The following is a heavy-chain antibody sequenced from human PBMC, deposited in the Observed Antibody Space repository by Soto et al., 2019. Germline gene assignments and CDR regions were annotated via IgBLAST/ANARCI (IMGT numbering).Heavy chain of an antibody. Sequence: SETLSLTCTVSGGSISSSSYYWGWIRQPPGKGLEWIGSIYYSGSTYYNPSLKSRVTISVDTSKNQFSLKLSSVTAADTAVYYCARHKGAATGYYYYMDVWGKGTTVTVSS. CDR3: ARHKGAATGYYYYMDV. D-gene: IGHD1-26*01. CDR2: IYYSGST. V-gene: IGHV4-39*01. J-gene: IGHJ6*03. CDR1: GGSISSSSYY.